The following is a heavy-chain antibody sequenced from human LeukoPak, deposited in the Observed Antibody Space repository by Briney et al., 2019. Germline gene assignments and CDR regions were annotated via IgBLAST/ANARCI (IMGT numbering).Heavy chain of an antibody. CDR1: GYSFTSYW. CDR2: IYPGDSDT. V-gene: IGHV5-51*01. J-gene: IGHJ6*04. CDR3: ARRRRIHFDWLQDYGMDV. Sequence: KDGESLKISCKGSGYSFTSYWIGWVRQMPGKGLEWMGIIYPGDSDTRYSPSFQGQVTISADKSISTAYLQWSSLKASDTAMYYCARRRRIHFDWLQDYGMDVWGKGTTVTVSS. D-gene: IGHD3-9*01.